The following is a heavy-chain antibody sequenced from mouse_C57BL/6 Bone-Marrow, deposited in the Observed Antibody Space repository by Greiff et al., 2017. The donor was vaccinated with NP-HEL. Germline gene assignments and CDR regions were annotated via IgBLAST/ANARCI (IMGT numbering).Heavy chain of an antibody. V-gene: IGHV1-62-2*01. CDR2: FYPGSGSI. CDR3: ARHEGLYSNFYYYAMDY. J-gene: IGHJ4*01. Sequence: QVQLKQSGAELVKPGASVKLSCKASGYTFTEYTIHWVKQRSGQGLEWIGWFYPGSGSIKYNEKFKDKATLTADKSSSTVYMELSRLTSEDSAVYFCARHEGLYSNFYYYAMDYWGQGTSVTVSS. CDR1: GYTFTEYT. D-gene: IGHD2-5*01.